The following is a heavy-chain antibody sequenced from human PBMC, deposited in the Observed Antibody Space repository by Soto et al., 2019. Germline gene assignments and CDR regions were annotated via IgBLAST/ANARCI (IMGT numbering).Heavy chain of an antibody. CDR1: GYTFTSYS. CDR2: INAGNGNT. D-gene: IGHD4-4*01. V-gene: IGHV1-3*01. J-gene: IGHJ4*02. CDR3: ARVSWDDYSNPFDY. Sequence: GASVKVSCQASGYTFTSYSMHWVRPAPGQRLEWMGWINAGNGNTKYSQKFQGRVTITRDTSASTAYMELSSLRSEDTAVYYCARVSWDDYSNPFDYWGQGTLVTVSS.